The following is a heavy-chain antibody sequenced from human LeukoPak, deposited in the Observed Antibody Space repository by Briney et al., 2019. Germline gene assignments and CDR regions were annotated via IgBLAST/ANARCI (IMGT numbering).Heavy chain of an antibody. D-gene: IGHD6-19*01. CDR3: ASIAVAGTRN. Sequence: PGGSLRLSCAASGFTFGSYSMNWVRQAPGKGLEWVSSISSSSSYIYYADSVKGRFTISRDNAKNSLYLQMNSLRAEDTAVYYCASIAVAGTRNWGQGTLVTVSS. V-gene: IGHV3-21*01. CDR1: GFTFGSYS. J-gene: IGHJ4*02. CDR2: ISSSSSYI.